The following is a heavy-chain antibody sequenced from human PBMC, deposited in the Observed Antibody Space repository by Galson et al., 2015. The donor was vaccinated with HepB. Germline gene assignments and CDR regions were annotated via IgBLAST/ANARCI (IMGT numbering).Heavy chain of an antibody. Sequence: SLRLSCAASGFTVSFNYMSWVHQAPGKGLEWVSVIYSGGRAYYADSVKGRFTISRDNSKNTLCIQMNSLRAEDTAVYYCGSTRSSWYPYFDYWGQGTLVTVSS. CDR1: GFTVSFNY. V-gene: IGHV3-66*02. D-gene: IGHD6-13*01. J-gene: IGHJ4*02. CDR3: GSTRSSWYPYFDY. CDR2: IYSGGRA.